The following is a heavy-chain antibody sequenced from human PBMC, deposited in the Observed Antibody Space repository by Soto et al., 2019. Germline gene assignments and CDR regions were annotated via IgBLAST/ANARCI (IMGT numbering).Heavy chain of an antibody. CDR1: GFTFSSYA. V-gene: IGHV3-23*01. J-gene: IGHJ4*02. CDR3: AKDQVISGWPLEKDDYGDYDARGGDY. Sequence: GGSLRLSCAASGFTFSSYAMSWVRQAPGKGLEWVSAISGSGGSTYYADSVKGRFTISRDNSKNTLYLQMNSLRAEDTAVYYCAKDQVISGWPLEKDDYGDYDARGGDYWGQGTLVTVSS. D-gene: IGHD4-17*01. CDR2: ISGSGGST.